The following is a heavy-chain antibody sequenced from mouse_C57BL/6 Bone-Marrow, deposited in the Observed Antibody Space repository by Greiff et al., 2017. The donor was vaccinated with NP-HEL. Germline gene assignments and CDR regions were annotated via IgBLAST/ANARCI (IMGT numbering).Heavy chain of an antibody. CDR3: ARTGYYFDY. Sequence: QVQLQQPGAELVRPGSSVKLSCKASGYTFTSYWMHWVKQRPIQGLEWIGNIDPSDSEPHYNQKFKDKATLTVDKSSSTAYMQLSSLTSEDSAVYYCARTGYYFDYWGQGTTLTVSS. J-gene: IGHJ2*01. D-gene: IGHD4-1*01. V-gene: IGHV1-52*01. CDR1: GYTFTSYW. CDR2: IDPSDSEP.